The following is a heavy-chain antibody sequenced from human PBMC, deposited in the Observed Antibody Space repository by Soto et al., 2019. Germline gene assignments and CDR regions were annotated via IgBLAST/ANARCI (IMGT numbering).Heavy chain of an antibody. J-gene: IGHJ4*02. D-gene: IGHD4-4*01. CDR2: INAGNGNT. CDR3: ARERNINYVGGYFDY. V-gene: IGHV1-3*05. CDR1: GYTFTSYA. Sequence: QVQLVQSGAEEKKPGASVKVSCKASGYTFTSYAMHWVRQAPGQRLEWMGWINAGNGNTKYSQKFQGRVTITRDTSASTAYMELSSLRSEDTAVYYCARERNINYVGGYFDYWGQGNLVTFSS.